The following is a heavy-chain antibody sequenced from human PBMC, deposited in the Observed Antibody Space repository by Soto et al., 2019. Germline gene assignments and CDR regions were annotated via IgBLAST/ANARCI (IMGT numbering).Heavy chain of an antibody. V-gene: IGHV4-61*01. D-gene: IGHD1-26*01. CDR3: ARAVTVGATIYFDY. Sequence: QVQLQESGPGLVKPSETLSLTCTVSGGSVSSGSYYWSWIRQPPGKGLEWIGYIYYSGSTNYNPSLKSRVTLSVDTSKNQFSLKLSSVTAADTAVYYCARAVTVGATIYFDYWGQGTLVTVSS. J-gene: IGHJ4*02. CDR1: GGSVSSGSYY. CDR2: IYYSGST.